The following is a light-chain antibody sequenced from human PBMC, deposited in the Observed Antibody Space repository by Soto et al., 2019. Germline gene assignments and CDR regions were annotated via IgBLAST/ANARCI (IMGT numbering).Light chain of an antibody. V-gene: IGKV3-15*01. CDR1: RSVSTN. CDR3: QQYDKSLPPVT. CDR2: GAS. Sequence: DIILTQSPATLSVSPGERATLSCRASRSVSTNLAWYQHKLGQGPRLLIYGASTRVTGVPARFSGSGSGTDFTLSISYLKSEDVGVYYCQQYDKSLPPVTFGGGTKVEI. J-gene: IGKJ4*01.